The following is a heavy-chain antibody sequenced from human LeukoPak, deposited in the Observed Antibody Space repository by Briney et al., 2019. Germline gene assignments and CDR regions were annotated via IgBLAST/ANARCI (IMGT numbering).Heavy chain of an antibody. CDR3: AKSKAHYYDSSGYWYYFDY. D-gene: IGHD3-22*01. CDR1: GFTFSSYG. Sequence: GGSLRLSCAASGFTFSSYGMHWVRQAPGKGLEWVAVISYDGSNKYYADSVKGRFTISRDNFKNTLYLQMNSLRAEDTAVYYCAKSKAHYYDSSGYWYYFDYWGQGTLVTVSS. CDR2: ISYDGSNK. V-gene: IGHV3-30*18. J-gene: IGHJ4*02.